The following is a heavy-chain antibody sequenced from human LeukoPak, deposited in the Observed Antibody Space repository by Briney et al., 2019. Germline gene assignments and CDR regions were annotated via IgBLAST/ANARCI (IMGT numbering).Heavy chain of an antibody. D-gene: IGHD1-26*01. V-gene: IGHV3-23*01. CDR3: AKRPGRYFALDI. J-gene: IGHJ3*02. CDR1: GFTFSSYA. CDR2: ISGSGGST. Sequence: GGSLRLSCAASGFTFSSYAMNWVRQAPGKGLEWVSHISGSGGSTHYADSVKGRFTFSRDNSKNTLYLQMNSLRAEDTAVYYCAKRPGRYFALDIWGQGTMVTVSS.